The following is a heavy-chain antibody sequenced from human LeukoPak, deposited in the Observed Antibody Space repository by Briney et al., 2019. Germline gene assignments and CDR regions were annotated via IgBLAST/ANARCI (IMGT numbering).Heavy chain of an antibody. D-gene: IGHD3-22*01. CDR1: GFTFSTYG. V-gene: IGHV3-21*01. CDR2: ISSSSSYI. CDR3: ARGGYYYDSSPYGMDV. J-gene: IGHJ6*02. Sequence: GGSLRLSCAASGFTFSTYGIHWVRQAPGKGLEWVSSISSSSSYIYYADSVKGRFTISRDNAKNSLYLQMDSLRAEDTAVYYCARGGYYYDSSPYGMDVWGQGTTVTVSS.